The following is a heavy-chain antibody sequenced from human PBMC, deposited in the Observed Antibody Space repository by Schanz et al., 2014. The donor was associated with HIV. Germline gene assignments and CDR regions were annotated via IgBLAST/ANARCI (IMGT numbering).Heavy chain of an antibody. D-gene: IGHD6-13*01. J-gene: IGHJ4*02. CDR1: GGTVSSSA. Sequence: QVQLVQSGAEVTKPGSSVKVSCKASGGTVSSSAITWMRQPPGQGPEWMRGTNPVFGKAIYAQKFQGRLTIIADESTSTVYMELSSLTSEDTAVYYCARDYSWSTDYWGQGTQVTVSS. CDR2: TNPVFGKA. V-gene: IGHV1-69*01. CDR3: ARDYSWSTDY.